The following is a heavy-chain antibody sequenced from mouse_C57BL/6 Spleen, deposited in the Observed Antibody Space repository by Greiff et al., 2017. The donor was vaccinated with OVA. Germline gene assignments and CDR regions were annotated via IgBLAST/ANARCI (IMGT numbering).Heavy chain of an antibody. CDR3: AREDYDSHYCAMDY. Sequence: EVKLVESEGGLVQPGSSMKLSCTASGFTFSDYYMAWVRQVPEKGLEWVANINYDGSSTYYLDSLKSRYIITRDNAKNILYLQMSSLKSEDTAAYYCAREDYDSHYCAMDYWGQGTSVTVSS. CDR2: INYDGSST. D-gene: IGHD2-4*01. CDR1: GFTFSDYY. V-gene: IGHV5-16*01. J-gene: IGHJ4*01.